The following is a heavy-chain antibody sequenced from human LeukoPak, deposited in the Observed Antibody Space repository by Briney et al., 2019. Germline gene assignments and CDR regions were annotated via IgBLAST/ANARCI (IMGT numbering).Heavy chain of an antibody. CDR2: ISWNSGSI. J-gene: IGHJ4*02. V-gene: IGHV3-9*03. CDR3: AKGSAAGTGNYFDY. Sequence: GRSLRLSCAASGFTFDDYAMHWVRQAPGKGLEWVSGISWNSGSIVYADSVKGRFTISRDNAKNSLYLQMNSLRAEDMVLYYCAKGSAAGTGNYFDYWGQGTLVTVSS. D-gene: IGHD6-13*01. CDR1: GFTFDDYA.